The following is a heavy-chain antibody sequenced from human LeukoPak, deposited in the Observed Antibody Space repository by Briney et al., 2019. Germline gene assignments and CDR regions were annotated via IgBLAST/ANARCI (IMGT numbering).Heavy chain of an antibody. V-gene: IGHV3-48*02. CDR3: ARGGYCTSTSCPIGALDI. CDR2: ISTSSRTI. D-gene: IGHD2-2*01. CDR1: GFTFSSYS. J-gene: IGHJ3*02. Sequence: GGSLRLSCAASGFTFSSYSMNWVRQAPGKGLEWISYISTSSRTIYYAGSVKGRFTISRDNAKNSLYLQMNSLRDEDTAVYYCARGGYCTSTSCPIGALDIWGQGTMVTVSS.